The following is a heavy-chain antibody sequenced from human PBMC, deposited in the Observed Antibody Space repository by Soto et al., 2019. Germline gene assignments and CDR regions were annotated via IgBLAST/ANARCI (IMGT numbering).Heavy chain of an antibody. Sequence: QVQLVQSGAEVKKPGSSVKVSCKASGGTFSSYGMHWVRQAPGKGLEWVAVISYDGSNKYYADSVKGRFTISRDNSKNTLYLQMNSLRAEDTAVYYCAKDRSYGDYGGIFDYWGQGTLVTVSS. CDR2: ISYDGSNK. CDR1: GGTFSSYG. CDR3: AKDRSYGDYGGIFDY. D-gene: IGHD4-17*01. V-gene: IGHV3-30*18. J-gene: IGHJ4*02.